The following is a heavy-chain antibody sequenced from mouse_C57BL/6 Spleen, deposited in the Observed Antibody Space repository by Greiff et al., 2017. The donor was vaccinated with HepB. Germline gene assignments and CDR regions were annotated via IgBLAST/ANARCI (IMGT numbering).Heavy chain of an antibody. CDR2: INPSNGGT. Sequence: VQLQQPGTEPVKPGASVKLSCKASGYTFTSYWMHWVKQRPGQGLEWIGNINPSNGGTNYNEKFKSKATLTVDKSSSTAYMQLSSLTSEDSAVYYCARWTHFTTVLDYWGQGTTLTVSS. D-gene: IGHD1-1*01. V-gene: IGHV1-53*01. J-gene: IGHJ2*01. CDR1: GYTFTSYW. CDR3: ARWTHFTTVLDY.